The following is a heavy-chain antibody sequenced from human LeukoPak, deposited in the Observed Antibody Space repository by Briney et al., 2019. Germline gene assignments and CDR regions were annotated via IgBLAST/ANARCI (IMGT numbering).Heavy chain of an antibody. CDR3: ARVSGDFWSGYYRFDP. D-gene: IGHD3-3*01. CDR2: IYYSGST. J-gene: IGHJ5*02. CDR1: GGSISSYY. V-gene: IGHV4-59*01. Sequence: SETLSLTCTVSGGSISSYYWSWIRQPPGKGLEWIGYIYYSGSTNYNPSLKSRVTISVDTSKNQFSLKLSSVTAADTAVYYCARVSGDFWSGYYRFDPWGQGTLVTVSS.